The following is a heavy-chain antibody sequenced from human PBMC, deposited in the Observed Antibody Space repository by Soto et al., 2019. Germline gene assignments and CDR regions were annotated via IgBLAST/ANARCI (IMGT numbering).Heavy chain of an antibody. Sequence: ASVKVSCKASGYTFTSYDINWVRQATGQGLEWMGWMNPNSGNTGYAQKFQGRVTMTRNTSISTAYMELSSLRSQETAVYCCARAVVSTDDYGDYLCNMRCYHYGSDGWGQGPTV. CDR3: ARAVVSTDDYGDYLCNMRCYHYGSDG. D-gene: IGHD4-17*01. CDR2: MNPNSGNT. J-gene: IGHJ6*02. CDR1: GYTFTSYD. V-gene: IGHV1-8*01.